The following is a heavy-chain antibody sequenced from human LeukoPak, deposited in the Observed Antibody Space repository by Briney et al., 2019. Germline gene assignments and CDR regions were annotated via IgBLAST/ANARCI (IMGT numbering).Heavy chain of an antibody. CDR2: ISTSSSAI. V-gene: IGHV3-48*04. J-gene: IGHJ4*02. CDR3: ARDDRYSYGYNDY. D-gene: IGHD5-18*01. CDR1: GFTFNSYS. Sequence: GGSLRFSCAASGFTFNSYSMNWVRQAPGKGLEWLSYISTSSSAIHYADSVKGRFTISRDNAENSLYLQMNSLRAEDTAVYYCARDDRYSYGYNDYWGQGTLVTVSS.